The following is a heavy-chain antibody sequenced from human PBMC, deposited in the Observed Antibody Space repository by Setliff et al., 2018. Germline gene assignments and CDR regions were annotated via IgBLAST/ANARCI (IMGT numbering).Heavy chain of an antibody. D-gene: IGHD2-2*01. V-gene: IGHV4-28*03. J-gene: IGHJ4*02. CDR2: IYHDGNP. CDR1: GVSVNGLTW. Sequence: SETLSLTCAVSGVSVNGLTWWSWVRQTPGKGLEWIGFIYHDGNPKFNPSVNYNPSLKSRVTMSIDKSKNQFSLNLRSVTAADTAVYYCTRGGERYHTANWGQGTLVTVSS. CDR3: TRGGERYHTAN.